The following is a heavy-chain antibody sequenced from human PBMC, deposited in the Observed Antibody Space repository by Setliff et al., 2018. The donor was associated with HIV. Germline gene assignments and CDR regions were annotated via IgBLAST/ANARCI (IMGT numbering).Heavy chain of an antibody. J-gene: IGHJ4*02. D-gene: IGHD3-16*02. Sequence: GSLRLSCVASGFSFSTYSMSWVRQGPGKGPEWVSGLSATGVTTHYADSVKGRFTISRDNSKNTVYLQMNSLRVEDTAVYYCARELYREWDYWGQGTLVTVSS. CDR2: LSATGVTT. CDR3: ARELYREWDY. V-gene: IGHV3-23*01. CDR1: GFSFSTYS.